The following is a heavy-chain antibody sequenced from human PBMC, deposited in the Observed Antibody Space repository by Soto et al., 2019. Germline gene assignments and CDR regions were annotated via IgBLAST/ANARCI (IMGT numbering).Heavy chain of an antibody. CDR2: ISYDGSNK. CDR1: GFTFRSYD. CDR3: ARESYGDYFFDY. J-gene: IGHJ4*02. V-gene: IGHV3-30-3*01. D-gene: IGHD4-17*01. Sequence: QVQLVESGGGVVQPGRSLRLSCAASGFTFRSYDMHWVRQAPGKGLEWVAVISYDGSNKYYADSVKGRFTISRDNSKSTLYLQMNSLRAEDTAVYYCARESYGDYFFDYWGQGTLVTVSS.